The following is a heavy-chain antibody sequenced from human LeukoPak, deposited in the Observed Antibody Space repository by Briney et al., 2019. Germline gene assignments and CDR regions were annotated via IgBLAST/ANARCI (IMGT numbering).Heavy chain of an antibody. CDR2: INHSGST. CDR1: GFTFTTYS. J-gene: IGHJ6*03. D-gene: IGHD5-12*01. CDR3: ARRGGYGAPGIGYYYYMDV. V-gene: IGHV4-34*01. Sequence: GSLRLSCEASGFTFTTYSMTWVRQAPGKGLEWIGEINHSGSTNYNPSLKSRVTISVDTSKNQFSLKLSSVTAADTAVYYCARRGGYGAPGIGYYYYMDVWGKGTTVTISS.